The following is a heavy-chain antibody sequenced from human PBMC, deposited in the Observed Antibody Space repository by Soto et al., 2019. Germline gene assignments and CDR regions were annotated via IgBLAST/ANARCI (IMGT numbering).Heavy chain of an antibody. Sequence: PGRSLRLSCAASGFTFSSYGMPWVRQAPGKGLEWVAVIWYDGSNKYYADSVKGRYTISRDNSKNTLYLQMNSLRAEDTAVYYCAKDLRIVVKPGGWYFDLWGRGPLVTV. CDR3: AKDLRIVVKPGGWYFDL. CDR2: IWYDGSNK. CDR1: GFTFSSYG. D-gene: IGHD3-22*01. J-gene: IGHJ2*01. V-gene: IGHV3-33*06.